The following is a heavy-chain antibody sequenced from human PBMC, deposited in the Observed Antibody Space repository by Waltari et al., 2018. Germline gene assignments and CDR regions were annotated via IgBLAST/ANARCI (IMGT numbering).Heavy chain of an antibody. Sequence: QVHLVESGGGVVGPGGSLRVSCAASGFTLTSYGMHWVRQAPGKGLEWVAYIRYDGVNKYYAVSVEGRFTISRDNSKNTLYLDMSSLRVEDTAVYYCAKDRGSGWYGTFDYWGQGALVTVSS. CDR2: IRYDGVNK. J-gene: IGHJ4*02. D-gene: IGHD6-19*01. CDR1: GFTLTSYG. V-gene: IGHV3-30*02. CDR3: AKDRGSGWYGTFDY.